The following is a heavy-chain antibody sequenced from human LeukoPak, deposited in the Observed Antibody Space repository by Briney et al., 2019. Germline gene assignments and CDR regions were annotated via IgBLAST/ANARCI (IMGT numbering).Heavy chain of an antibody. Sequence: GGSLRLSCAASGFTFSSYGMHWVRQAPGKGLERVAVIWYDGSNKYYADSVKGRFTISRDNSKNTLYLQMNSLRAEDTAVYYCARDGDSNYPFFDYWGQGTLVTVSS. J-gene: IGHJ4*02. CDR3: ARDGDSNYPFFDY. CDR2: IWYDGSNK. V-gene: IGHV3-33*01. D-gene: IGHD4-11*01. CDR1: GFTFSSYG.